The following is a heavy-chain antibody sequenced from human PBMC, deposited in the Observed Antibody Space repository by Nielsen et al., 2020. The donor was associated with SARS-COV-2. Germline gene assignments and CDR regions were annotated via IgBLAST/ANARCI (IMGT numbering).Heavy chain of an antibody. CDR3: ARLGGYCSSSSCYNFDY. CDR2: SYYTGSA. CDR1: GASISNSGYY. D-gene: IGHD2-2*02. Sequence: SETLSLTCTVSGASISNSGYYWSWIRQHPGKGLEWIGYSYYTGSASYNPSLKSRITISVDTSRNQFSLKLRSVTAADTAVYYCARLGGYCSSSSCYNFDYWGQGTLVTVSS. J-gene: IGHJ4*02. V-gene: IGHV4-31*03.